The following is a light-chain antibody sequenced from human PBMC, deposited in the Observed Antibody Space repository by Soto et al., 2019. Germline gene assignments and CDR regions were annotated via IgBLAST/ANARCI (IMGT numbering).Light chain of an antibody. Sequence: DIQMTQSPYSLSAAVGDRVTIACRASQNINTSLNWYQQKPGKAPKLLIFDAASLQSGVPSRFSGGGSRTDFTLTITSLQPEDFATYYGQQTSSAPFTFGPGTKVDIK. CDR2: DAA. J-gene: IGKJ3*01. CDR1: QNINTS. V-gene: IGKV1-39*01. CDR3: QQTSSAPFT.